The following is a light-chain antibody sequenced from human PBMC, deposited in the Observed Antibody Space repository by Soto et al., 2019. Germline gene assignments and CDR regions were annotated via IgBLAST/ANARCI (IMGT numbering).Light chain of an antibody. Sequence: LTQSPGTLSLSTGEGATLSCRASRGVSANYLAWYQQKPGQAPTLLIYGASIRAAGIPDRFSGSGSGTDFTLTIRRLEPDDCAVYYCQQYGSSPRPFGQLAKV. CDR3: QQYGSSPRP. CDR2: GAS. CDR1: RGVSANY. J-gene: IGKJ1*01. V-gene: IGKV3-20*01.